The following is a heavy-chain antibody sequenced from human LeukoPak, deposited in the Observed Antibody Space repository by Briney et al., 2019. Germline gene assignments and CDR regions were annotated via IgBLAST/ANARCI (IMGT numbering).Heavy chain of an antibody. D-gene: IGHD3-10*01. V-gene: IGHV1-69*06. Sequence: SVKVSCKASGYTFTSYYMHWVRQAPGQGLEWMGGIIPIFGTANYAQKFQGRVTITGDKSTSTAYMELSSLRSEDTAVYYCARGATMVRGVNYYYYYMDVWGKGTTVTVSS. CDR1: GYTFTSYY. CDR2: IIPIFGTA. CDR3: ARGATMVRGVNYYYYYMDV. J-gene: IGHJ6*03.